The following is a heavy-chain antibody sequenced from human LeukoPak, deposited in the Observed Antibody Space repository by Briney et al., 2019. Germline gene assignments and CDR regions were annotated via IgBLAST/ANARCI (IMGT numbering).Heavy chain of an antibody. V-gene: IGHV1-69*10. CDR2: IIPILGTA. CDR1: GYTFTSYY. Sequence: ASVKVSCKASGYTFTSYYMHWVRQAPGQGLEWMGGIIPILGTANYAQKFQGRATISADKSTSTAYMELSSLRSEDTAVYYCGRGARPPHYYYYMDVWGKGTTVTVSS. D-gene: IGHD5-12*01. CDR3: GRGARPPHYYYYMDV. J-gene: IGHJ6*03.